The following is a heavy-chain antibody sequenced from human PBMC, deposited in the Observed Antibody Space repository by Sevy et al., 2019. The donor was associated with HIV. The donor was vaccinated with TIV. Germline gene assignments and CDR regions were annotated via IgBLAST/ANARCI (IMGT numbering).Heavy chain of an antibody. V-gene: IGHV4-59*01. CDR3: ARGDPELLYGMDV. J-gene: IGHJ6*02. D-gene: IGHD1-7*01. Sequence: SETLSLTCTVSGDSISGYYWSWIRQPPGKGLEWIGYIFYTRSTNYNPSLKSRVTISKDTSKNQISLRLSSVTAADTALYYSARGDPELLYGMDVWGQGTTVTVSS. CDR1: GDSISGYY. CDR2: IFYTRST.